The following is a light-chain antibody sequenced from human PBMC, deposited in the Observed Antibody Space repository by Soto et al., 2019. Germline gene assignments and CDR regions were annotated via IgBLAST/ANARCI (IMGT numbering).Light chain of an antibody. Sequence: EIVMTQSPATLSVSPGGRATLSCRASQSISETLAWYQQKPGQAPRLLIHGASTRATGFPARFSGSGSGTDFTLTISSLQSEDFAVYYCQQYNNWPWTFGQGTKVDIK. CDR1: QSISET. CDR3: QQYNNWPWT. CDR2: GAS. V-gene: IGKV3-15*01. J-gene: IGKJ1*01.